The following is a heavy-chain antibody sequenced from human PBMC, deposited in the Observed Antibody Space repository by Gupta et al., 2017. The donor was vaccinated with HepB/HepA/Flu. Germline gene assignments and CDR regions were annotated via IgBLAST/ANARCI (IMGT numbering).Heavy chain of an antibody. J-gene: IGHJ4*02. V-gene: IGHV4-34*01. CDR1: GGSFSGYY. Sequence: QVQLQQWGAGLLKPSETLSLTCAVYGGSFSGYYWSWIRQPPGKGLEWIGEINHSGSTNYNPSLKSRVTISVDTSKNQFSLKLSSVTAADTAVYYCARGRYSSGWYRSYYFDYWGQGTLVTVSS. CDR2: INHSGST. D-gene: IGHD6-19*01. CDR3: ARGRYSSGWYRSYYFDY.